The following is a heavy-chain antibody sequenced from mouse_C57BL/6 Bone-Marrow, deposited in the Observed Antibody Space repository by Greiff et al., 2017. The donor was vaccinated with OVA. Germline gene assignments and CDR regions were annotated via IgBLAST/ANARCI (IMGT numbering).Heavy chain of an antibody. CDR1: GFTFSDYY. D-gene: IGHD4-1*01. J-gene: IGHJ1*03. CDR2: ISNGGGST. CDR3: ARQNCLYWYFDV. V-gene: IGHV5-12*01. Sequence: EVKLMESGGGLVQPGGSLKLSCAASGFTFSDYYMYWVRQTPEKRLEWVAYISNGGGSTYYPDTVKGRFTISRDNAKNTLYLQMSRLKSEDTAMYYCARQNCLYWYFDVWGTGTTVTVSS.